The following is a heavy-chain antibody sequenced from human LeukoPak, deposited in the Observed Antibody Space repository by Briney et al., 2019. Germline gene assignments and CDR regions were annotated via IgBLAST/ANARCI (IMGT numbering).Heavy chain of an antibody. CDR3: ARALPYYDISTGYYPMNFDY. V-gene: IGHV4-59*01. J-gene: IGHJ4*02. CDR2: IFYSGST. Sequence: SETLSLTCTVSGGSISSYYWSWIRQPPGKGLEWIGYIFYSGSTNYNPSLKSRVTISVDTSKNQFSLKLSSVTAADTAVYYCARALPYYDISTGYYPMNFDYWGQGTLVTVSS. D-gene: IGHD3-9*01. CDR1: GGSISSYY.